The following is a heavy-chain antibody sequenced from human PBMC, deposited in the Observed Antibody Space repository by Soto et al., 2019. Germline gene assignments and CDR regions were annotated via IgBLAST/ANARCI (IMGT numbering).Heavy chain of an antibody. D-gene: IGHD1-26*01. Sequence: QVQLVESGGGAVQPGESLRLSCVASGFDFTYYAMHWVRQAPGKGLESVAVMSSDGSKIHHTDSVKGRFTISRDNSKNTLYLQMNSLRKEDTAVYFCAKDEGVGGTVGLFYDWGHGTLVFVSS. CDR2: MSSDGSKI. CDR1: GFDFTYYA. CDR3: AKDEGVGGTVGLFYD. J-gene: IGHJ4*01. V-gene: IGHV3-30*18.